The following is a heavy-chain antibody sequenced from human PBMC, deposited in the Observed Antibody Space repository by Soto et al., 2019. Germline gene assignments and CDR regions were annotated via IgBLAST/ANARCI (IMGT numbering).Heavy chain of an antibody. CDR3: ARGPNLDYGEYFFGY. CDR2: IYHSGST. D-gene: IGHD4-17*01. V-gene: IGHV4-59*01. J-gene: IGHJ4*02. CDR1: GGSISIYY. Sequence: PSETLSLTCTVSGGSISIYYWSWIRQPPGKGLEWIGYIYHSGSTNYNPSLNSRVTISADTSKNQFSLKLSSVTAADTDVYYCARGPNLDYGEYFFGYWGQGTLVTVSS.